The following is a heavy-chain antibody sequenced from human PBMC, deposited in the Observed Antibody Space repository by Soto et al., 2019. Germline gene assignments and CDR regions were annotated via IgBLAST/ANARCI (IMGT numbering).Heavy chain of an antibody. V-gene: IGHV3-30*18. D-gene: IGHD4-17*01. CDR2: TSYDGSNK. Sequence: GGSLRLSCAASGFTFSSYGMHWVRQAPGKGLEWVAVTSYDGSNKYYADSVKGRFTISRDNSKNTLYLQMNSLRAEDTAVYYCAKDKSTATDAFDIWGQGTMVTVSS. CDR1: GFTFSSYG. CDR3: AKDKSTATDAFDI. J-gene: IGHJ3*02.